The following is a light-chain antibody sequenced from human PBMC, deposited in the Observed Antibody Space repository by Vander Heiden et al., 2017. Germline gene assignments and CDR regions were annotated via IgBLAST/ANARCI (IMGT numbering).Light chain of an antibody. Sequence: DIQLTQSQSFLSASVGDRVTITCRASQGISSYLAWYQQKPGKAPKLLIYAASTLQSGVPSRFSGSGSGTEFTLTISSLQPEDFATDYCQQLNSYPTFGPGTKVDIK. V-gene: IGKV1-9*01. J-gene: IGKJ3*01. CDR1: QGISSY. CDR2: AAS. CDR3: QQLNSYPT.